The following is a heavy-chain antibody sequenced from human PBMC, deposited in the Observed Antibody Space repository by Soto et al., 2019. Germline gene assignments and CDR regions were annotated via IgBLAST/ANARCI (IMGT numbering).Heavy chain of an antibody. CDR2: MNPNSGNT. J-gene: IGHJ4*02. CDR1: GYTFTSYA. CDR3: ARTLYGDNVDY. Sequence: QVQLVQSGAEVKKPGASVKVSCKASGYTFTSYAINWVRQATGQGLEWMGWMNPNSGNTGYAQKYQGRVTMTRSTSVSTAYMELSSRRSEDTAVYLCARTLYGDNVDYWGQGTLATVSS. D-gene: IGHD4-17*01. V-gene: IGHV1-8*01.